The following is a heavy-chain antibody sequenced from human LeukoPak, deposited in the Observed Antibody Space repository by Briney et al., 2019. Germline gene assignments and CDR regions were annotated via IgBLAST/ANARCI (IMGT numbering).Heavy chain of an antibody. CDR2: ISYDGTNK. D-gene: IGHD4-11*01. CDR1: GFTFSRYS. CDR3: LSDQKQYYYYYFGMDV. V-gene: IGHV3-30-3*01. Sequence: GGSLRLSCAASGFTFSRYSMHWVRQAPGKGLEWVAVISYDGTNKYYGDSVKGRFTMSRDNSKNTLSLQMTSLRDEDTAVYYCLSDQKQYYYYYFGMDVWGQGTTVTVSS. J-gene: IGHJ6*02.